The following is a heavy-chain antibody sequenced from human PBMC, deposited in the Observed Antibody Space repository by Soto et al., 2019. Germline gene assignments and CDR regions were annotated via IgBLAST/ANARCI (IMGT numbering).Heavy chain of an antibody. V-gene: IGHV3-21*01. CDR2: ISSSSSYI. CDR3: ARDSMVYAIGLNYYYYYMDV. CDR1: GFTFSSYS. Sequence: PGGSLRLSCAASGFTFSSYSMNWVRQAPGKGLEWVSSISSSSSYIYYADSVKGRFTISRDNAKNSLYLQMNSLRAEDTAVYYCARDSMVYAIGLNYYYYYMDVWGKGTTVTVSS. J-gene: IGHJ6*03. D-gene: IGHD2-8*01.